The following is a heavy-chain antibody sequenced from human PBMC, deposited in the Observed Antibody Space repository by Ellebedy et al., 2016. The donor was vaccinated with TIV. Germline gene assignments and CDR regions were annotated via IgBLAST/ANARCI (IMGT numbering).Heavy chain of an antibody. D-gene: IGHD3-10*01. J-gene: IGHJ4*02. CDR3: ATYGSGTYASFDS. CDR2: IDPSVGTT. CDR1: GGIFSNYA. V-gene: IGHV1-46*01. Sequence: ASVKVSCKASGGIFSNYAISWVRQAPGQGPEWMGVIDPSVGTTTYAQKFQERVAMTRDKSTSTVHMELSSLRSEDTAIYYCATYGSGTYASFDSWGQGTLVTVSS.